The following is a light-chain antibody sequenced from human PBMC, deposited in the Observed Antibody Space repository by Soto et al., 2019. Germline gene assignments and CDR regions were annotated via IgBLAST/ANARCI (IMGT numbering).Light chain of an antibody. CDR3: PQYGSSPPWT. Sequence: EIVLTQSPGTLSLSPGERATLSCRASQSVSSNFLAWYQQKPGQAPRLLIYGASSRATGIPDRFSGSGSGKDFTLTISRLEPEDFAVYYCPQYGSSPPWTFGQGTKVEIK. CDR1: QSVSSNF. V-gene: IGKV3-20*01. J-gene: IGKJ1*01. CDR2: GAS.